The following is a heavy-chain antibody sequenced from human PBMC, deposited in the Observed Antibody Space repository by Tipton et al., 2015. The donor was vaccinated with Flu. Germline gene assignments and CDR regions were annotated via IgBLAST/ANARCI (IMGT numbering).Heavy chain of an antibody. V-gene: IGHV3-53*01. CDR3: ASGTRRISMSDY. J-gene: IGHJ4*02. CDR1: GFTVSSNY. CDR2: IYSGGST. Sequence: SLRLSCAASGFTVSSNYMSWVRQAPGKGLEWVSVIYSGGSTYYADSEKGRFTISRDNSKNTLYLQMNSLRADDTAVYYCASGTRRISMSDYWGQGTLVTISS. D-gene: IGHD3-10*02.